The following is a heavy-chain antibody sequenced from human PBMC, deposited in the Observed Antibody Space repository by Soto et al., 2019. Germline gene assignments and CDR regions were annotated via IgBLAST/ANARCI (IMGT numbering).Heavy chain of an antibody. V-gene: IGHV3-7*01. CDR2: IKQDGSEK. CDR3: AGSTSSWGV. CDR1: GFTSRNYW. J-gene: IGHJ6*04. Sequence: EVQVVESGGGLVQPGGSLRLSCVASGFTSRNYWMNLVRQAPGKGLEWVANIKQDGSEKNYVDSVKGRFTISRDNAKNSLYLQMTSLRAEDTAVYYCAGSTSSWGVWGKGTTVTVSS. D-gene: IGHD6-13*01.